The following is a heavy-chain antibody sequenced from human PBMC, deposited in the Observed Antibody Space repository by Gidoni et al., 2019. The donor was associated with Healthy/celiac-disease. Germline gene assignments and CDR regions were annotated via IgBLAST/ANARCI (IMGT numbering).Heavy chain of an antibody. Sequence: QVQLQESGPGLVKPSQPLSLTCTVPGGSISRGRYYWSWIRQPAGKGLEWIGRISTSGSTNYNPSLKSRVTISVDTSKNQFSLKLSSVTAADTAVYYCARDQDKGYFTPAYYFDYWGQGTLVTVSS. CDR2: ISTSGST. J-gene: IGHJ4*02. D-gene: IGHD1-26*01. CDR3: ARDQDKGYFTPAYYFDY. CDR1: GGSISRGRYY. V-gene: IGHV4-61*02.